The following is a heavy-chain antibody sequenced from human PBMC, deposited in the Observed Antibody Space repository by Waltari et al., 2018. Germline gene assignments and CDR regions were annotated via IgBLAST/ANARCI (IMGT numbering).Heavy chain of an antibody. CDR2: ISGSGGST. CDR1: GGSFSGYY. CDR3: AKSQSDYDYYYGMDV. V-gene: IGHV3-23*01. D-gene: IGHD2-21*02. Sequence: VQLQQWGAGLLKPSETLSLTCAVYGGSFSGYYWIWILQPQGKGLEWVSAISGSGGSTYYADSVKGRFTISRDNSKNTLYLQMNSLRAEDTAVYYCAKSQSDYDYYYGMDVGGQGTTVTVSS. J-gene: IGHJ6*02.